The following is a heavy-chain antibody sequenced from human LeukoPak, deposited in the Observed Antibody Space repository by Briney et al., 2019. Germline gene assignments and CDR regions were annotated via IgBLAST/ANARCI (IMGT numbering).Heavy chain of an antibody. CDR1: GYTFTAYY. D-gene: IGHD3-22*01. J-gene: IGHJ4*02. CDR3: ATDLNYYDSSGPRGY. V-gene: IGHV1-24*01. Sequence: ASVKVSCEASGYTFTAYYVHWVRQAPGKGLEWMGGFDPEDGETIYAQKFQGRVTMTEDTSTDTAYMELSSLRSEDTAVYYCATDLNYYDSSGPRGYWGQGTLVTVSS. CDR2: FDPEDGET.